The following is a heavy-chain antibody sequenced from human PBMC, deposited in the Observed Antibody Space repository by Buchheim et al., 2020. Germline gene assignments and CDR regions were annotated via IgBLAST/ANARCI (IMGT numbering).Heavy chain of an antibody. D-gene: IGHD3-22*01. Sequence: EVQLVESGGGLVQPGGSLRLSRAASGFTVSSNYMSWVRQAPGQGLEWVSVIYSGGSTYYADSVKGRFTISRDNSKNTLYLQMNSRRAGDTAVYYCASTANYYDSSLDVWGQGTT. CDR1: GFTVSSNY. CDR3: ASTANYYDSSLDV. V-gene: IGHV3-66*01. J-gene: IGHJ6*02. CDR2: IYSGGST.